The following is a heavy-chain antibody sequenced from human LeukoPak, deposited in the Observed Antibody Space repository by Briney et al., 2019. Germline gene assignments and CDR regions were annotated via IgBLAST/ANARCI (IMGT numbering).Heavy chain of an antibody. CDR1: GGSISSSNW. CDR3: ARVSGVYVWGSYPHSGFDY. J-gene: IGHJ4*02. V-gene: IGHV4-4*02. Sequence: SETLSLTCAVSGGSISSSNWWSWVRQPPGKGLEWIGEIYHSGSTDYNPSLKSRVTISVDKSKNQFSLKLSSVTAADTAVYYCARVSGVYVWGSYPHSGFDYWGQGTLVTVSS. D-gene: IGHD3-16*02. CDR2: IYHSGST.